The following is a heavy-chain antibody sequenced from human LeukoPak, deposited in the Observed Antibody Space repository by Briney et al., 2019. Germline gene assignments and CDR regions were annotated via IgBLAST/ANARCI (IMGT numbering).Heavy chain of an antibody. Sequence: SETLSLTCTVSGGSISSYYWSWIRQPPGKGLEWIAYIYYSGNTKYSGSTKYNPSLKSRVTISVDMSNNQFSLKLTSVTAADTAVYYCARGALHYYDSSGYYPLLDYWGQGTLVTVSS. CDR1: GGSISSYY. CDR2: IYYSGNTKYSGST. CDR3: ARGALHYYDSSGYYPLLDY. J-gene: IGHJ4*02. V-gene: IGHV4-59*01. D-gene: IGHD3-22*01.